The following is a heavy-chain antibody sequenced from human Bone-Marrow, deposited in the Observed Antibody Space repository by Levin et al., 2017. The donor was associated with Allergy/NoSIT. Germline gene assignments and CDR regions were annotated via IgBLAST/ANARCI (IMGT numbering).Heavy chain of an antibody. CDR3: ARESDIVVAGTTHFEY. CDR2: INAGKDDT. D-gene: IGHD5-12*01. CDR1: GYIFINYA. V-gene: IGHV1-3*01. Sequence: PGGSLRLSCKTSGYIFINYAMHWVRQAPGQSLEWMGWINAGKDDTKYSQKFQGKVTFTSDTSARTVYMELSSLRSEDTAVYYCARESDIVVAGTTHFEYWGQGTLVTVSS. J-gene: IGHJ4*02.